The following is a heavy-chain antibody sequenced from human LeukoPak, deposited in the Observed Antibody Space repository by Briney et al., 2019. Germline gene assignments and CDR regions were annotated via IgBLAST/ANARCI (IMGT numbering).Heavy chain of an antibody. CDR1: GFTFSSYW. CDR3: ARDGSYYDFWSGYSNWFDP. D-gene: IGHD3-3*01. Sequence: GGSLRLSCAASGFTFSSYWMHWVRQAPGKGLVWVSRINTDGSSTSYADSVKGRFTISRDNAKNTLYLQMNSLRAEDTAVYYCARDGSYYDFWSGYSNWFDPWGQGTLVTVSS. CDR2: INTDGSST. J-gene: IGHJ5*02. V-gene: IGHV3-74*01.